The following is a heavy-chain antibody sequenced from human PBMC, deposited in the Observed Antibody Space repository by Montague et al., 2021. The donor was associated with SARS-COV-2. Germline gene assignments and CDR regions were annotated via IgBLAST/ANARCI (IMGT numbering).Heavy chain of an antibody. D-gene: IGHD6-13*01. CDR3: ASGRMVPYSSSWTTLYYYYGMDV. CDR2: TYYRSKWYN. V-gene: IGHV6-1*01. CDR1: GDSVSSNSAA. J-gene: IGHJ6*02. Sequence: CAISGDSVSSNSAAWNWIRQSPSRGLEWLGRTYYRSKWYNDYAVSVKSRITINPDTSKNQFSLQLNSVTPEDTAVYYCASGRMVPYSSSWTTLYYYYGMDVWGQGTTVNVFS.